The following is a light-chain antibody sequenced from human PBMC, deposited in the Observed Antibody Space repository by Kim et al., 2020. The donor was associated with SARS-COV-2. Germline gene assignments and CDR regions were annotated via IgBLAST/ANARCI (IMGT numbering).Light chain of an antibody. CDR1: QTVSSNY. V-gene: IGKV3-20*01. Sequence: SPGEGASLSCRASQTVSSNYVAWYQHRPGHAPRLLIYDTFKRPTGIPDRFSGSGSGTDFTLTISRLEPEYFSVYYCQQYGSSSITFGQGTRLEIK. CDR3: QQYGSSSIT. J-gene: IGKJ5*01. CDR2: DTF.